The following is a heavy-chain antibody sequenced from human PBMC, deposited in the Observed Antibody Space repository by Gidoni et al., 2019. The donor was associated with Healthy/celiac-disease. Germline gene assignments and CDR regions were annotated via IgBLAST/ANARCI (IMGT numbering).Heavy chain of an antibody. J-gene: IGHJ4*02. Sequence: QVQLVQSGAEVKKPGTSVKISCKAYGYNFTSYGISWGRQAAGHGLEWMGWISAYNGNTYYAQKLQGRVTMTTDTSTSTAYMELRILRSDDQVVYYCARDRSVVVGAPGYWCQGTLVTVSS. CDR1: GYNFTSYG. D-gene: IGHD1-26*01. CDR2: ISAYNGNT. V-gene: IGHV1-18*01. CDR3: ARDRSVVVGAPGY.